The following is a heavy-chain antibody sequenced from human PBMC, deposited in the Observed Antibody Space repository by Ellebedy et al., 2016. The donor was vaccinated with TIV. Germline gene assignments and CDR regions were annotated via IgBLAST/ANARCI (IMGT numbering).Heavy chain of an antibody. Sequence: ASVKVSXXASGYTFTSYYMHWVRQAPGQGLEWMGIINPSGGSTSYAQKFQGRVTMTRDTSTSTVYMELSSLRSEDTAVYYCAAEGAYCSGGSCYSNYYYYGMDVWGQGTTVTVSS. V-gene: IGHV1-46*01. J-gene: IGHJ6*02. CDR3: AAEGAYCSGGSCYSNYYYYGMDV. D-gene: IGHD2-15*01. CDR1: GYTFTSYY. CDR2: INPSGGST.